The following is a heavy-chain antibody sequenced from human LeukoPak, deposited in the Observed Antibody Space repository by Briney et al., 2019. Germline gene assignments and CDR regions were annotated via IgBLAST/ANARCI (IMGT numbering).Heavy chain of an antibody. CDR2: IYYSGST. CDR3: ARDSRNYYDSSGYSNWFDP. Sequence: SETLSLTCTVSGGSIISYYWSWIRQPPGKGLEWIGYIYYSGSTNYNPSLKSRVTISVDTSKNQFSLKLSSVTAADTAVYYCARDSRNYYDSSGYSNWFDPWGQGTLVTVSS. D-gene: IGHD3-22*01. J-gene: IGHJ5*02. V-gene: IGHV4-59*01. CDR1: GGSIISYY.